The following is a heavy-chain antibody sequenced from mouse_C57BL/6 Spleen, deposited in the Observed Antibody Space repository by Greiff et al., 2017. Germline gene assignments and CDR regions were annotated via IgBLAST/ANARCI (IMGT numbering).Heavy chain of an antibody. CDR3: ARWGSLYAMDY. V-gene: IGHV1-69*01. J-gene: IGHJ4*01. CDR1: GYTFTSYW. Sequence: QVQLQQPGAELVMPGASVKLSCKASGYTFTSYWMHWVKQRPGQGLEWIGEIDPSDSYPNYNQKFKGKSTLTVDKSSSTAYMQLSSLTSEDSAVYYCARWGSLYAMDYWGQGTSVTVSS. D-gene: IGHD1-1*02. CDR2: IDPSDSYP.